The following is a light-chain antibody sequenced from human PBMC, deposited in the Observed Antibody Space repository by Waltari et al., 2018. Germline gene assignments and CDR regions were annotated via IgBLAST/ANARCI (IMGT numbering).Light chain of an antibody. Sequence: QSALTQPASVSGSPGQSITISCTGTSSDVGFYDFVSWFHQHPGNAPKVMIYKVNNRPLGVSNRFSGSKSANTASRTISGLQAEDEADYYCSSYTRRSYWVFGGGTQLTVL. J-gene: IGLJ3*02. V-gene: IGLV2-14*01. CDR2: KVN. CDR3: SSYTRRSYWV. CDR1: SSDVGFYDF.